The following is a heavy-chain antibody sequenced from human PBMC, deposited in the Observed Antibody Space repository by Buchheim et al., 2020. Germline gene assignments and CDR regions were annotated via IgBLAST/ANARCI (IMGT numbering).Heavy chain of an antibody. D-gene: IGHD3-10*01. V-gene: IGHV4-61*01. J-gene: IGHJ5*02. CDR1: GGSVSSDSFY. CDR3: ARDYDGSGSYSP. CDR2: IYYSGST. Sequence: QVQLQESGPGLVKPSETLSLTCTVSGGSVSSDSFYWSWIRQPPGKGLEWIGYIYYSGSTTYNPSLKSRVTMSVDTSKNQFSLKLSSVTAADTAIYYCARDYDGSGSYSPWGQGTL.